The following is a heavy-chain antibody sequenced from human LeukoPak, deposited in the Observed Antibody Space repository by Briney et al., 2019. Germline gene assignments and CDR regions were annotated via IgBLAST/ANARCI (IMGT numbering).Heavy chain of an antibody. CDR3: ARSPRYTTAPFEY. Sequence: PSETLSLTCTVSGCSLNSYYWSWIRQPPGKEMEWIGYTYYSGSTKYNPSLKSRVSISVDTSKNQFSLQLSSVTAAETAVYYCARSPRYTTAPFEYWGQGTPVTVSS. J-gene: IGHJ4*02. D-gene: IGHD4-17*01. V-gene: IGHV4-59*01. CDR2: TYYSGST. CDR1: GCSLNSYY.